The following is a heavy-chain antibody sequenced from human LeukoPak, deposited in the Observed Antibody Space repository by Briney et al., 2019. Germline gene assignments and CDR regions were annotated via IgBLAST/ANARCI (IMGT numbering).Heavy chain of an antibody. CDR1: GFAFSSYW. CDR2: IRSNSDGGTI. J-gene: IGHJ5*02. Sequence: GGSLRLSCAASGFAFSSYWMSWVRQAPGKGLEWVGRIRSNSDGGTIDYAAPVKGRFTLSRDDSKTTLYLQMNSLQTEDTAVYYCATDFYDSTWGQGTLVTVSS. D-gene: IGHD3-22*01. V-gene: IGHV3-15*01. CDR3: ATDFYDST.